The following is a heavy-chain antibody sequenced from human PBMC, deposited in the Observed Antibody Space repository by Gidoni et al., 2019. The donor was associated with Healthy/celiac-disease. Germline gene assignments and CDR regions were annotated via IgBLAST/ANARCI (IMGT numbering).Heavy chain of an antibody. Sequence: EVQLLESGGGLVQPGGSLRLSCAASRFPFSTYAMSWVPQAPGKGLEGVSAISGSVGSTYYADSVTGRFTISRDNSKNTLYLQMNSLRAEDTAIYYCAKQSRYSGSYWGSFDYWGQGTLVTVSS. V-gene: IGHV3-23*01. CDR1: RFPFSTYA. D-gene: IGHD1-26*01. CDR2: ISGSVGST. CDR3: AKQSRYSGSYWGSFDY. J-gene: IGHJ4*02.